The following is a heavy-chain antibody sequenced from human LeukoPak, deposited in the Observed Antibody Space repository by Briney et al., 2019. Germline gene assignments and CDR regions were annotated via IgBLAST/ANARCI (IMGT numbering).Heavy chain of an antibody. CDR3: ARGGSGSSFDY. J-gene: IGHJ4*02. CDR1: GGSITNYW. D-gene: IGHD3-10*01. CDR2: IYSSGSM. V-gene: IGHV4-4*07. Sequence: PSETLSLTCTVAGGSITNYWWSWIRQPEENGLEWVGRIYSSGSMHYNPSLKSRVSLSVDTYKNHFSLKLTSVTAADTAVYYCARGGSGSSFDYWGQGTLVTVSS.